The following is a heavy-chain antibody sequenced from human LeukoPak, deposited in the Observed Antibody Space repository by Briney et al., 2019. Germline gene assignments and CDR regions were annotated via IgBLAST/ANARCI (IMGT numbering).Heavy chain of an antibody. J-gene: IGHJ4*02. CDR1: GDSVSSNSAT. CDR2: TQYRSNWYN. V-gene: IGHV6-1*01. CDR3: ARARDVHNYHDS. D-gene: IGHD2-2*01. Sequence: SQTLSLTCAISGDSVSSNSATWHWIRQSPSRGLEWLGRTQYRSNWYNDYAVSVKSRITINPDPSKNQFSLQLNSVTPEDTAVYYCARARDVHNYHDSWGQGTLVTVSS.